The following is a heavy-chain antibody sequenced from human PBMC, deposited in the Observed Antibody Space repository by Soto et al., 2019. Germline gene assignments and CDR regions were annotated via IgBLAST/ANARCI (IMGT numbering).Heavy chain of an antibody. CDR2: INAGNGNT. V-gene: IGHV1-3*05. Sequence: QVQLVQSGAEEKKPGASVKVSCKASGYTFTSYAIHWVRQAPGQRLEWMGWINAGNGNTKYSQKFQGRVTITRDTLASTAYMELSSLKSEDTAVYYCARGDWWLFDYWGQGTLVTVSS. CDR3: ARGDWWLFDY. CDR1: GYTFTSYA. D-gene: IGHD2-8*02. J-gene: IGHJ4*02.